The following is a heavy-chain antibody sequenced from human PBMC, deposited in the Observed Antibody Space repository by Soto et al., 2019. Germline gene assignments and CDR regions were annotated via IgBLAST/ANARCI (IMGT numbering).Heavy chain of an antibody. CDR1: GFTFSSYA. D-gene: IGHD2-15*01. V-gene: IGHV3-23*01. CDR3: SKVRMPTYYFDY. CDR2: ISGSGGST. J-gene: IGHJ4*02. Sequence: EVQLLESGGGLVQPGGSLRLSCAASGFTFSSYAMSWVRQAPGKGLEWVSAISGSGGSTYYADSVKGRFTISRDNSKNTLYLQMNSLRAEDTAVYYCSKVRMPTYYFDYWGQGTLVTVSS.